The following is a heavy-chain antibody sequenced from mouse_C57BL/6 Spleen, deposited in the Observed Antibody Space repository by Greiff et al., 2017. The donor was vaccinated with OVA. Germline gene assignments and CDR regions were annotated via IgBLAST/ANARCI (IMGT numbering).Heavy chain of an antibody. CDR2: ISSGSSTI. D-gene: IGHD2-3*01. CDR3: ARHDGYYGWYFDV. J-gene: IGHJ1*03. V-gene: IGHV5-17*01. Sequence: EVKLVESGGGLVKPGGSLKLSCAASGFTFSDYGMHWVRQAPEKGLEWVAYISSGSSTIYYADTVKGRFTISRDNAKNTLFLQMTSLRSEDTAMYYCARHDGYYGWYFDVWGTGTTVTVSS. CDR1: GFTFSDYG.